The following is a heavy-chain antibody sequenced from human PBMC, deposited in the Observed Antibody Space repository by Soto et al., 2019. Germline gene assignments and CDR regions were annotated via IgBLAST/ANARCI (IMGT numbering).Heavy chain of an antibody. Sequence: PGESLKISCKGSGYSFTSYWISWVRQMPGKGLEWMGRIDPSDSYTNYSPSFQGHVTISADKSISTAYLQWSSLKASDTAMYYCARLRCSGGSCSPYYCYGMAVWGPGTTVTVS. J-gene: IGHJ6*02. V-gene: IGHV5-10-1*01. D-gene: IGHD2-15*01. CDR2: IDPSDSYT. CDR3: ARLRCSGGSCSPYYCYGMAV. CDR1: GYSFTSYW.